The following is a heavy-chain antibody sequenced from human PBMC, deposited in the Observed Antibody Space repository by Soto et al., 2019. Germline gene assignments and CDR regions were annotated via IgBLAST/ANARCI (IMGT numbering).Heavy chain of an antibody. CDR3: ARESEDLTSNFDY. J-gene: IGHJ4*02. V-gene: IGHV3-21*06. CDR1: GFTFTRYS. CDR2: ISSTTNYI. Sequence: GGSLRLSCAASGFTFTRYSMNWVRQAPGKGLEWVSSISSTTNYIYYGDSMKGRCTISRDNAKNSLYLEMNSLRAEDTAVYYCARESEDLTSNFDYWGQGTLVTVSS.